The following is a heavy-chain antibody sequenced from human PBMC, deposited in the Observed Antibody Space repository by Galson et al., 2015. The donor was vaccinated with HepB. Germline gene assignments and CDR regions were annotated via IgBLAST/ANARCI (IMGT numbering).Heavy chain of an antibody. J-gene: IGHJ4*02. Sequence: SLRLSCAASGFTCSSSAMPWGRQAPGKGLERVAVISYDGSNKYYEDSVKGRFTISRDNSNNTLYLQMNSLRAADTAVYYCARDLGGVFDYWGQGTLVTVSS. CDR3: ARDLGGVFDY. D-gene: IGHD3-16*01. CDR1: GFTCSSSA. CDR2: ISYDGSNK. V-gene: IGHV3-30-3*01.